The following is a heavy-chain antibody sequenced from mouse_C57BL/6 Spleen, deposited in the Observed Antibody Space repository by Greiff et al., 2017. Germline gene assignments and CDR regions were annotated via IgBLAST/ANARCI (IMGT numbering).Heavy chain of an antibody. J-gene: IGHJ4*01. CDR1: GYTFTSHW. D-gene: IGHD1-1*01. V-gene: IGHV1-72*01. Sequence: VKLQQPGAELVKPGASVKLSCKASGYTFTSHWMHWVKQRPGRGLEWIGRIDPNSGGTKYNEKFKSKATLTVDKPSSTAYMQLSSLTSEDSAVYYCARGTSGVGGAMDYWGQGTSVTVSS. CDR2: IDPNSGGT. CDR3: ARGTSGVGGAMDY.